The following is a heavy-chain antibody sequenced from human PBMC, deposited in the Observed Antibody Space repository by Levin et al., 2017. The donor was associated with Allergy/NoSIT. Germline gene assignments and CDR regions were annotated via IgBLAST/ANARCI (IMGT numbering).Heavy chain of an antibody. CDR1: GFTFSGYA. CDR2: ISGSGGRT. D-gene: IGHD6-6*01. Sequence: GESLKISCAGSGFTFSGYAMSWVRQAPGKGLEWVSGISGSGGRTYYADFVKGRFTISRDNSKNILYLQMKSLRAEDRALYYCAKYRSSSPSLFLEIDHWGQGILVTVSS. CDR3: AKYRSSSPSLFLEIDH. J-gene: IGHJ4*02. V-gene: IGHV3-23*01.